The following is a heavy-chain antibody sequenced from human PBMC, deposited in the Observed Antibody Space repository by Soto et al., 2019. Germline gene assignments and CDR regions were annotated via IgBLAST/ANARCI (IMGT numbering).Heavy chain of an antibody. CDR3: ARDGPEAGSFLEY. CDR1: GFAFSSYG. D-gene: IGHD6-13*01. J-gene: IGHJ4*02. CDR2: IWYDGSNE. Sequence: QVQLVESGGGVVQPGKSLRLSCEASGFAFSSYGMHWVRQAPGKGLEWVAVIWYDGSNEHYADSVKGRFTISRDNSKSTLYQQMNRLRPEDTAVSYCARDGPEAGSFLEYWGQGTLVTVSS. V-gene: IGHV3-33*01.